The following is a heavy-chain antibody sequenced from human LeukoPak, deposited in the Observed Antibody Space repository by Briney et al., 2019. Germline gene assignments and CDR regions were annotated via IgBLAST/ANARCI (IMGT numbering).Heavy chain of an antibody. V-gene: IGHV3-7*03. CDR1: GFASSSYW. Sequence: GGSLRLSCAASGFASSSYWMSWVRQAPGKGLEWVANIKQDGSEKYYVDSEKGRFTISRDNAKNSLYLQMNSLRAEDTAVYYCARRATTIDYWGQGTLVTVSS. CDR3: ARRATTIDY. D-gene: IGHD5-12*01. CDR2: IKQDGSEK. J-gene: IGHJ4*02.